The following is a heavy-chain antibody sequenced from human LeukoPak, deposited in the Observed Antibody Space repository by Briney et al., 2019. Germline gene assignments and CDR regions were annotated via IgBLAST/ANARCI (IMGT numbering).Heavy chain of an antibody. CDR2: IIPIFGTA. D-gene: IGHD6-13*01. CDR3: ARGSSSWYPPFSYYYYGMDV. Sequence: SVKVSCKASGGTFSSYAISWVRQAPGQGLEWMGGIIPIFGTANYAQKFQGRVTITADESTSTAYMELSSLRSEDTAVYYCARGSSSWYPPFSYYYYGMDVWGQGTTVTVSS. CDR1: GGTFSSYA. J-gene: IGHJ6*02. V-gene: IGHV1-69*13.